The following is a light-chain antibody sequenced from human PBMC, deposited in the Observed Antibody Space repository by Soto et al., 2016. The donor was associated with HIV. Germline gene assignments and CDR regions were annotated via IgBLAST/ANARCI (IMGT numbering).Light chain of an antibody. CDR1: QSISSY. CDR2: AAS. J-gene: IGKJ2*01. Sequence: DIQMTQSPSSLSASVGDRVTITCRATQSISSYLNWYQQKPGKAPKVLIYAASSLQSGVPSRFSGSGSGTDFTLTISSLQPEDFATYYCQQSYRTPRTFGQGTKLE. V-gene: IGKV1-39*01. CDR3: QQSYRTPRT.